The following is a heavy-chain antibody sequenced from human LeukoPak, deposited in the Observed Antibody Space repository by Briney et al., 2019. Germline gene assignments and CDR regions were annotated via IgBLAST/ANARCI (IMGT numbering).Heavy chain of an antibody. J-gene: IGHJ6*03. CDR2: ISSSGSTI. CDR3: AKDYGSGIPYYYYMDV. Sequence: GGSLRLSCAASGFTFSSYEMNWVRQAPGKGLEWVSYISSSGSTIYYADSVKGRFTISRDNAKNSLYLQMNSLRAEDTAVYYCAKDYGSGIPYYYYMDVWGKGTTVTVSS. D-gene: IGHD3-10*01. V-gene: IGHV3-48*03. CDR1: GFTFSSYE.